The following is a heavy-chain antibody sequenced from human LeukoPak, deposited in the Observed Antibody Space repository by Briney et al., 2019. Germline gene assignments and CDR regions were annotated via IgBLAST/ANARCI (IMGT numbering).Heavy chain of an antibody. D-gene: IGHD6-6*01. CDR3: ARGGAPRLHFQN. CDR1: GGSISTYY. CDR2: IYHGGNT. V-gene: IGHV4-59*01. Sequence: SETLSLTCTVSGGSISTYYWNWIRQPPGKGLEWIGYIYHGGNTNYNPSLQSRVTISVDTSKNQFSLNLRSVTAADTAVYYCARGGAPRLHFQNWGQGTLVTVSS. J-gene: IGHJ1*01.